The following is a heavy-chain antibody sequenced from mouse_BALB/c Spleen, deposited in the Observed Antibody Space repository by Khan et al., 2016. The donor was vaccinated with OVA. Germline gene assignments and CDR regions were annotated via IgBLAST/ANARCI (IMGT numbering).Heavy chain of an antibody. D-gene: IGHD3-1*01. CDR2: IFTGGGYT. Sequence: QVQLKQSGAELVRPGTSVKMSCKAAGYTFTNYWIGWVKQSPGHGLEWIGDIFTGGGYTNYAEKFKGMATLTKETSSSTAYMQLSSLTSEDSAIYYCTRGGDARAACDCFDYWGQGTTLTVSS. CDR1: GYTFTNYW. CDR3: TRGGDARAACDCFDY. J-gene: IGHJ2*01. V-gene: IGHV1-63*02.